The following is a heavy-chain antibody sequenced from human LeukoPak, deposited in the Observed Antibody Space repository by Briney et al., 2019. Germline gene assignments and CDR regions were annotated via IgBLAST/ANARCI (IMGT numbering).Heavy chain of an antibody. CDR2: INHSGST. D-gene: IGHD2-15*01. V-gene: IGHV4-34*01. CDR1: GGSSSGYY. CDR3: ARGGGGYYDY. J-gene: IGHJ4*02. Sequence: SETLSLTCAVYGGSSSGYYWSWIRQPPGKGLEWIGEINHSGSTNYNPSLKSRVTISVDTSKNQFSLKLSSVTAADTAVYYCARGGGGYYDYWGQGTLVTLSS.